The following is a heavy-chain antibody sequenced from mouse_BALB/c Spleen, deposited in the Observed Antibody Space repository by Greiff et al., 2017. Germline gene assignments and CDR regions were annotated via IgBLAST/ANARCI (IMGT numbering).Heavy chain of an antibody. Sequence: EVKVVESGGGLVQPGGSLKLSCAASGFTFSSYTMSWVRQTPEKRLEWVAYISNGGGSTYYPDTVKGRFTISRDNAKNTLYLQMSSLKSEDTAMYYCARPSLLRDYYAMDYWGQGTSVTVSS. CDR3: ARPSLLRDYYAMDY. D-gene: IGHD1-2*01. CDR2: ISNGGGST. V-gene: IGHV5-12-2*01. CDR1: GFTFSSYT. J-gene: IGHJ4*01.